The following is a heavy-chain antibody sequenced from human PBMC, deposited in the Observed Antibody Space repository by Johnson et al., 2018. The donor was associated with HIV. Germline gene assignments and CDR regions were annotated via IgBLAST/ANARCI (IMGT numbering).Heavy chain of an antibody. V-gene: IGHV3-66*01. CDR2: IYSGGST. Sequence: VQLVESGGGLVQPGGSLRLSCAASEFTVSSNYMSWVRQAPGKGLEWVPVIYSGGSTYYADSVKGRFTISRDNSKNMLYLEVNSLRAEDTAVYYCAKESGYCSSSSCYGDAFDIWGQGTMVTVSS. J-gene: IGHJ3*02. CDR3: AKESGYCSSSSCYGDAFDI. CDR1: EFTVSSNY. D-gene: IGHD2-2*01.